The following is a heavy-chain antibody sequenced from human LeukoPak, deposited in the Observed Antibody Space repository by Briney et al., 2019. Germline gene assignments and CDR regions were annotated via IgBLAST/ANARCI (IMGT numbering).Heavy chain of an antibody. J-gene: IGHJ4*02. D-gene: IGHD6-19*01. CDR1: GFTFSSYA. Sequence: GGSLRLSCAASGFTFSSYAMSWVRQAPGKGLEWVSAISGSGGSTYYADSVKGRFTISRDNSKDTLYLQMNSLRAEDTAVYYCAKDLGYSSGWHYWGQGTLVTVSS. CDR3: AKDLGYSSGWHY. CDR2: ISGSGGST. V-gene: IGHV3-23*01.